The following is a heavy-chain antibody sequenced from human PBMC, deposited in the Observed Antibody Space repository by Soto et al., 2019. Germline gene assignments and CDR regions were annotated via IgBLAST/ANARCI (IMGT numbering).Heavy chain of an antibody. D-gene: IGHD1-26*01. CDR1: GHIFTSHY. Sequence: ASVKVSWKASGHIFTSHYIHWVRQAPGQGLDWMGLISPSGTATVYTQSLQGRVTMTRDTSTNTVYMDLNSLRSDDTAVYYCTAILLGYWGQGTVVTVSS. V-gene: IGHV1-46*04. CDR2: ISPSGTAT. CDR3: TAILLGY. J-gene: IGHJ4*02.